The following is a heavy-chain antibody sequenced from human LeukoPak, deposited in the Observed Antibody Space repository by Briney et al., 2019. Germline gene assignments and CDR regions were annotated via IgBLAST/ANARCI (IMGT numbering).Heavy chain of an antibody. Sequence: SETLSLTCTVSGGSISSYYWSWIRQPAGKGLEWIGRIYTSGGTNYNPSLKSRVTMSVDTSKNQFSLKLSSVTAADTAVYYCASGGYCSGGSCLHTRRFAFDIWGQGTMVTVSS. CDR3: ASGGYCSGGSCLHTRRFAFDI. V-gene: IGHV4-4*07. CDR1: GGSISSYY. CDR2: IYTSGGT. D-gene: IGHD2-15*01. J-gene: IGHJ3*02.